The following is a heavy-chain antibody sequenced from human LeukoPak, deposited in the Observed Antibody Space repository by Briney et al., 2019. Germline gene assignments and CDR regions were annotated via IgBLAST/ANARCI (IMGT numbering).Heavy chain of an antibody. CDR3: ARSHSSSWYFAIGSYYFDY. CDR1: GFTFSSYW. D-gene: IGHD6-13*01. Sequence: GGSLRLSCAASGFTFSSYWMSWVRQAPGKGLEWVANIKQDGGEKYYVDSVKGRFTISRDNAKNSLYLQMNSLRAEDTAVYYCARSHSSSWYFAIGSYYFDYWGQGTLVTVSS. V-gene: IGHV3-7*01. J-gene: IGHJ4*02. CDR2: IKQDGGEK.